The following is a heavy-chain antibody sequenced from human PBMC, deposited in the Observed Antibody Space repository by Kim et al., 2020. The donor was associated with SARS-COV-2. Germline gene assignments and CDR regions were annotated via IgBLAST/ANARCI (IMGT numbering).Heavy chain of an antibody. D-gene: IGHD6-19*01. V-gene: IGHV3-21*01. Sequence: GGSLRLSCAASGFTFSSYSMNWVRQAPGKGLEWVSSISSSSSYIYYADSVKGRFTISRDNAKNSLYLQMNSLRAEDTAVYYCARDSKQWLVFGGKHGYYFDYWGQGTLVTVSS. CDR1: GFTFSSYS. J-gene: IGHJ4*02. CDR2: ISSSSSYI. CDR3: ARDSKQWLVFGGKHGYYFDY.